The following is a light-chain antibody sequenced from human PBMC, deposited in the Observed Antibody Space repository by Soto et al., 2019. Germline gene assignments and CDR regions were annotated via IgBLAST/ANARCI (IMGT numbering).Light chain of an antibody. Sequence: EVVLTQSPATLSVSPGERATLSCRASQSVSIDLAWYQQTPGQAPRLLIYDASRMATGIPDRFSGSGSGTVFSLTISRLEPEDFAVYYCQHYDSARWTFGLGTKVDIK. CDR3: QHYDSARWT. CDR2: DAS. J-gene: IGKJ1*01. CDR1: QSVSID. V-gene: IGKV3-20*01.